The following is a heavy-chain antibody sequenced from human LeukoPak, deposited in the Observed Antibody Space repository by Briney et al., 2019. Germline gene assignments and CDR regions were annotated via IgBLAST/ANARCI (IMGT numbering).Heavy chain of an antibody. CDR1: GFTFDDYA. D-gene: IGHD3-3*01. J-gene: IGHJ4*02. V-gene: IGHV3-9*03. Sequence: GGSLRLSCAASGFTFDDYAMHWVRQAPGKGLEWVSGISWNSGSIGYADSVKGRFTISRDNAKNSLYLQMNSLRAEDMALYYCAKARNPYYDFWSGLTEAFDYWGQGTLVTVSS. CDR2: ISWNSGSI. CDR3: AKARNPYYDFWSGLTEAFDY.